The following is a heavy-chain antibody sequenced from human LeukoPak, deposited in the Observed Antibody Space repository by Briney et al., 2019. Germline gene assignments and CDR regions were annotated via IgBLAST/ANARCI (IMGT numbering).Heavy chain of an antibody. CDR2: LSHAGNP. Sequence: SETLSLTCSVSGDSVGNDFYYWGWIRQPPGKGLEWVACLSHAGNPWYNPSLESRHSISVDTSKNQFSLKFSSVTAADTALYWCARHNAPRRVGFDFWGQGILVTVSS. CDR1: GDSVGNDFYY. D-gene: IGHD2-2*01. V-gene: IGHV4-39*01. J-gene: IGHJ4*02. CDR3: ARHNAPRRVGFDF.